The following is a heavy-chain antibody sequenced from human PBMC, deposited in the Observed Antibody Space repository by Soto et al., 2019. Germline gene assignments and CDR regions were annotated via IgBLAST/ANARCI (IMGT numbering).Heavy chain of an antibody. CDR2: IYYSGST. CDR1: GGSISIGAYY. J-gene: IGHJ4*02. D-gene: IGHD3-10*01. V-gene: IGHV4-31*03. CDR3: ARGVSSFDY. Sequence: SETLSLACTVSGGSISIGAYYWSWIRQHPGKGLEWIGYIYYSGSTYYNPSLKSRVTISVDTSKNQFSLKLSSVTAADTAVYYCARGVSSFDYWGQGTLVTVSS.